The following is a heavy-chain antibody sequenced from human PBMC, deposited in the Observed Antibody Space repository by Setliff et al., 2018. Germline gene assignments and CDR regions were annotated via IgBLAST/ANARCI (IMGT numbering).Heavy chain of an antibody. Sequence: SETLSLTCAVSGYSISSGFSWVWIRQPPGKGLECIGYIQKSGSANYNPSLMSRVTISVDTSRNQFSLKLRSVTAADTAVYYCARLSWDGLRYYGLDVWGQGATVTVSS. CDR3: ARLSWDGLRYYGLDV. V-gene: IGHV4-38-2*01. CDR2: IQKSGSA. J-gene: IGHJ6*02. D-gene: IGHD3-10*01. CDR1: GYSISSGFS.